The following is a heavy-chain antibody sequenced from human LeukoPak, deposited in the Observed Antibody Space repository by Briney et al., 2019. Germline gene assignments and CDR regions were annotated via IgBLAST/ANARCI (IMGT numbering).Heavy chain of an antibody. CDR2: IKQDGTEK. J-gene: IGHJ5*02. CDR3: ASQSYARFDP. Sequence: GGSLRLSCAASGFTFTTYWMSWVRQAPGKGLEWVANIKQDGTEKYYVDSVKGRFTISRDNARNSLFLQMNSLRVEDTAVYYCASQSYARFDPWGQETLVTVSS. V-gene: IGHV3-7*01. CDR1: GFTFTTYW. D-gene: IGHD3-16*01.